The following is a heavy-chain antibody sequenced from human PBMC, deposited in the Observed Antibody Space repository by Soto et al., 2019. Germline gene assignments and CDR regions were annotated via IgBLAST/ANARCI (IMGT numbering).Heavy chain of an antibody. V-gene: IGHV3-23*05. Sequence: EVQLLESGGGLVQPGGSLTLSCAASGFRFRDYTMGWVRQAPGKVLESISVILSNYNTYYTDSVRGRFTISRDSSKNMLYLEMNSLRAEDTAVYYCARRVNGYFDYWGQGALVTVSS. J-gene: IGHJ4*02. D-gene: IGHD2-8*01. CDR2: ILSNYNT. CDR3: ARRVNGYFDY. CDR1: GFRFRDYT.